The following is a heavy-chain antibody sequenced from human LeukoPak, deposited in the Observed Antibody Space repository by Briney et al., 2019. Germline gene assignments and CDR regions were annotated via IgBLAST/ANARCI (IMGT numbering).Heavy chain of an antibody. Sequence: SETLSLTCTVSGGSISSSSYYWGWIRQPPGMGLEWIGSIYYSGSTFYNPSLKSRVTISVDTSKNQFSLKLSSVTAADTAVYYCARDLGAFDIWGQGTMVTVSS. V-gene: IGHV4-39*07. CDR1: GGSISSSSYY. CDR3: ARDLGAFDI. J-gene: IGHJ3*02. CDR2: IYYSGST.